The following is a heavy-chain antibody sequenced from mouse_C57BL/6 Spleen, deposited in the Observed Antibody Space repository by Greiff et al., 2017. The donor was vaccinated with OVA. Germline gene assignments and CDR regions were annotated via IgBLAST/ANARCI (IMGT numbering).Heavy chain of an antibody. CDR2: ISYDGSN. CDR3: ASGYYGYYAMDY. D-gene: IGHD2-3*01. V-gene: IGHV3-6*01. Sequence: EVQLQESGPGLVKPSQSLSLTCSVTGYSITSGYYWNWIRQFPGNKLEWMGYISYDGSNNYNPSLKNRISITRDTSKNQFFLKLNSVTTEDTATYYCASGYYGYYAMDYWGQGTSVTVSS. CDR1: GYSITSGYY. J-gene: IGHJ4*01.